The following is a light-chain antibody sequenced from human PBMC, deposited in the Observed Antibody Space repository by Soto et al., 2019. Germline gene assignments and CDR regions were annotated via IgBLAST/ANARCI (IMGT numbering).Light chain of an antibody. CDR2: EVS. J-gene: IGLJ1*01. Sequence: QSALTQPASVSGSPGQSITISCTGTSSDVGSYNVVSWYQQHPGKAPKLMIYEVSNRPSGVSDRFSGSKSGNTASLTISGLQAEDEADYYCSSYTSNRGVFGTGTKLTVL. CDR3: SSYTSNRGV. CDR1: SSDVGSYNV. V-gene: IGLV2-14*02.